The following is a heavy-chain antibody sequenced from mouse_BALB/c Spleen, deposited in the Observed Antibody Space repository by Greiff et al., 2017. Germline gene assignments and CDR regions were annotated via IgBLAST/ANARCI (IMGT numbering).Heavy chain of an antibody. CDR1: GFTFSDYY. D-gene: IGHD1-1*01. CDR3: ARGFTTGYFDY. CDR2: ISDGGSYT. V-gene: IGHV5-4*02. Sequence: EVQVVESGGGLVKPGGSLKLSCAASGFTFSDYYMYWVRQTPEKRLEWVATISDGGSYTYYPDSVKGRFTISRDNAKNNLYLQMSSLKSEDTAMYYCARGFTTGYFDYWGQGTTLTVSS. J-gene: IGHJ2*01.